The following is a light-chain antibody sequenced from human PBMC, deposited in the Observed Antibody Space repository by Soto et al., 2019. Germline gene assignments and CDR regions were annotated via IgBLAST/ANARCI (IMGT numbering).Light chain of an antibody. V-gene: IGKV1-39*01. CDR3: QQSYDTLLS. CDR1: QNINTF. Sequence: DIGMTQSPSSLSASVGDRITISCRASQNINTFLNWYQQKGGKAPKLLIHGASSLQSGVPLRFSGSGSGTDFSLTISSLQPEDFATYYCQQSYDTLLSFGGGTKVDIK. J-gene: IGKJ4*01. CDR2: GAS.